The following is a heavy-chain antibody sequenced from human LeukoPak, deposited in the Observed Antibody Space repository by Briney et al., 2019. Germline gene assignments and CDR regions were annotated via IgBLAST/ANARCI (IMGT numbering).Heavy chain of an antibody. CDR2: ISGSGGST. CDR3: AKDSFGDLFRPYYFDY. D-gene: IGHD2-21*01. J-gene: IGHJ4*02. CDR1: GFTFSSYA. V-gene: IGHV3-23*01. Sequence: QAGGSLRLSCAASGFTFSSYAMSWVRQAPGKGLEWVSAISGSGGSTYYADSVKGRFTISRDNSKNTLYLQMNSLRAEDTAVYYCAKDSFGDLFRPYYFDYWGQGTLVTVSS.